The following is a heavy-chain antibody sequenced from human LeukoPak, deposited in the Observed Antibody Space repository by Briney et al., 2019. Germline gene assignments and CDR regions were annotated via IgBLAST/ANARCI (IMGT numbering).Heavy chain of an antibody. CDR2: IRSKAYGGTT. Sequence: GGSLRLACTAAGFTLVDYAMSWFRQAPGKWRGWVGFIRSKAYGGTTEYAASVKGRFTISRDDSKSIAYLQMNSLKTEDTAVYYCTRYCSGGSCYLVDYWGQGTLVTVSS. D-gene: IGHD2-15*01. CDR1: GFTLVDYA. V-gene: IGHV3-49*03. J-gene: IGHJ4*02. CDR3: TRYCSGGSCYLVDY.